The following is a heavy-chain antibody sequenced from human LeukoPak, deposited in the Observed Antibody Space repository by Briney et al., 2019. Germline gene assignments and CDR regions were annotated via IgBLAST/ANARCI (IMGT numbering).Heavy chain of an antibody. Sequence: PGGSLRLSCSASGFTFSDYYMSWIRQAPGKGLEWVSYISSGGSTIYYADSVKGRFTISRDNAKNSLFLQMNSLRAEDTAIYYCARDRGSYRPIDYWGQGTLVTVSS. V-gene: IGHV3-11*04. CDR1: GFTFSDYY. CDR2: ISSGGSTI. J-gene: IGHJ4*02. CDR3: ARDRGSYRPIDY. D-gene: IGHD1-26*01.